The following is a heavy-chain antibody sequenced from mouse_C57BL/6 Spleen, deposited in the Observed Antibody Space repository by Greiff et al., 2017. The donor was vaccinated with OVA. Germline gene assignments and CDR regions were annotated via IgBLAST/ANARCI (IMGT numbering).Heavy chain of an antibody. D-gene: IGHD1-1*01. J-gene: IGHJ4*01. Sequence: VQLQQSGPELVKPGASVKISCKASGYAFSSSWMNWVKQRPGKGLEWIGRIYPGDGDTNYNGKFKGKATLTADKSSSPAYMQLSSLTSEDSAVYFCGIYGVGAMDYWGQGTSVTVSS. CDR3: GIYGVGAMDY. CDR1: GYAFSSSW. V-gene: IGHV1-82*01. CDR2: IYPGDGDT.